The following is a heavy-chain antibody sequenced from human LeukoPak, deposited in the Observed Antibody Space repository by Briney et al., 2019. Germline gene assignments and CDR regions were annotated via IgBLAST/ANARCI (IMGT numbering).Heavy chain of an antibody. D-gene: IGHD5-24*01. Sequence: PSETLSLTCAVYGGSFSGYYWSWIRQPPGKGLEWIGEINHSGSTNYNPSLKSRVTIPVDTSKNQFSLKLSSVTAADTAVYYCAREEMATINYWGQGTLVTVSS. J-gene: IGHJ4*02. CDR1: GGSFSGYY. V-gene: IGHV4-34*01. CDR2: INHSGST. CDR3: AREEMATINY.